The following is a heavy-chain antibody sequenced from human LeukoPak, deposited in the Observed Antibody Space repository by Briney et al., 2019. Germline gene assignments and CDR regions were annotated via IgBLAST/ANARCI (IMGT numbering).Heavy chain of an antibody. CDR2: IYPGDSDT. J-gene: IGHJ2*01. D-gene: IGHD6-19*01. CDR3: ARRVAVAGHLYWCFDL. Sequence: KDGESLKISCKGSGYSFTSYWIGWVRQMPGKGLEWMGIIYPGDSDTRYSPSFQGQVTISADKSISTAYLQWSSLKASDTAMYYCARRVAVAGHLYWCFDLWGRGTLVTVSS. CDR1: GYSFTSYW. V-gene: IGHV5-51*01.